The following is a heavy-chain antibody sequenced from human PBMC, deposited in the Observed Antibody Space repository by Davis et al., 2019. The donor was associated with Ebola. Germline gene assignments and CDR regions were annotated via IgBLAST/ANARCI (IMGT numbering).Heavy chain of an antibody. CDR1: GDSVTSGNYY. Sequence: MPGGSLRLSCSVSGDSVTSGNYYWTWIRQSPGKGLEWIGYMHHRGSSNYNPSLKSRVTISVDRSKNQFTLEVNSLTAADTAVYYCARDHPYGDYSYYYYYGMDFWGKGTTVTVSS. CDR3: ARDHPYGDYSYYYYYGMDF. D-gene: IGHD4-17*01. CDR2: MHHRGSS. V-gene: IGHV4-61*01. J-gene: IGHJ6*04.